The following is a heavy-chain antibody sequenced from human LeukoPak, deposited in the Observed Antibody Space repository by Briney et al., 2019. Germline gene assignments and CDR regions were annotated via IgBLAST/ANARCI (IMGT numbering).Heavy chain of an antibody. J-gene: IGHJ4*02. D-gene: IGHD3-3*01. CDR2: ISVGAEYI. Sequence: GGSLRLSCAASGFTFSTYVMNWFRQAPGKGLEWVSTISVGAEYIFYADSVKGRFTISRDDSNNSLYLQMHSLRAEDTALYYCASGPPFLKYFEYWGQGTLVTVSS. V-gene: IGHV3-23*01. CDR3: ASGPPFLKYFEY. CDR1: GFTFSTYV.